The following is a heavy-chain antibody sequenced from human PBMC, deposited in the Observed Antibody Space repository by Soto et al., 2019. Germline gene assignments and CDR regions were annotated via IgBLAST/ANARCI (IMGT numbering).Heavy chain of an antibody. CDR2: ISHSGST. V-gene: IGHV4-34*01. Sequence: QVQLQQWGAGLLKPSETLSLTCAVYGGSFSGYYWSWIRQPPGKGLEWIGEISHSGSTNYNPSLKRRVAISVDTSKNQFSLKLSSVTAADTAVYYCARGKTIFGVVNRSYYYMDVWGKGTTVTVSS. J-gene: IGHJ6*03. CDR3: ARGKTIFGVVNRSYYYMDV. D-gene: IGHD3-3*01. CDR1: GGSFSGYY.